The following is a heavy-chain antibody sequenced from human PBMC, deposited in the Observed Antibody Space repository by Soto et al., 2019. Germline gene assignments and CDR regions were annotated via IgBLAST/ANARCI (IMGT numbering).Heavy chain of an antibody. D-gene: IGHD1-26*01. Sequence: GGSLRLSCAASGFTFSSYAMHWVRQAPGKGLEWVAVISYDGSNKYYADSVKGRFTISRDNSKNTLYLQMNSLRAEDTAVYYCARDLRGSYAYWGQGTLVTVSS. CDR1: GFTFSSYA. J-gene: IGHJ4*02. V-gene: IGHV3-30-3*01. CDR2: ISYDGSNK. CDR3: ARDLRGSYAY.